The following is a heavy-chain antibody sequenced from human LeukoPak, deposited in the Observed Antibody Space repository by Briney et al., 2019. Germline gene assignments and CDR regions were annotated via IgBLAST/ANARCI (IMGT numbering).Heavy chain of an antibody. CDR2: ISSSSSTI. Sequence: GGSLRLYCAASGFTFSSYSMNWVRQAPGKGLEWVSYISSSSSTIYYADSVKGRFTISRDNAKNSLYLQMNSLRDEDTAVYYCARDPSVDIVATANDYWGQGTLVTVSS. D-gene: IGHD5-12*01. J-gene: IGHJ4*02. CDR3: ARDPSVDIVATANDY. CDR1: GFTFSSYS. V-gene: IGHV3-48*02.